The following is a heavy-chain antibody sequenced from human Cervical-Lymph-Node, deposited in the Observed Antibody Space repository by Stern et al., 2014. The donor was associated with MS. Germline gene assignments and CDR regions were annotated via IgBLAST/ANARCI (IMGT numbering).Heavy chain of an antibody. CDR3: ARDEYSGYAYYFDY. D-gene: IGHD5-12*01. CDR2: VYHSGST. V-gene: IGHV4-4*02. J-gene: IGHJ4*02. CDR1: GGSISSSHW. Sequence: QVQLQESGPGLGKPSGTLSLTCAVSGGSISSSHWWSWVRQPPGKGLEWIGEVYHSGSTNYNPSLMSRVTISVDKSNNQFSLRLSSVTAADTAVYFCARDEYSGYAYYFDYWGQGSLVTVSS.